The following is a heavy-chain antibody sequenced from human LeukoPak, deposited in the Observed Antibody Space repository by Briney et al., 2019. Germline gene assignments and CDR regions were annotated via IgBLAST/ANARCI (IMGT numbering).Heavy chain of an antibody. CDR1: GGTFSSYA. J-gene: IGHJ3*02. D-gene: IGHD6-13*01. CDR2: IIPIFGTA. Sequence: ESSVQVSCKASGGTFSSYAISWVRQAPGQGLEWMGGIIPIFGTANYAQKFQRRVTITTDDSTSTAYMQLSSLRSEDTAVYYCASQGSSRLGVWAFDIWGQGTMVTVSS. CDR3: ASQGSSRLGVWAFDI. V-gene: IGHV1-69*05.